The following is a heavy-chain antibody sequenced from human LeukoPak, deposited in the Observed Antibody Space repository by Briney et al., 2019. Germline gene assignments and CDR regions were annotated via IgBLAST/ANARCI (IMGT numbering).Heavy chain of an antibody. J-gene: IGHJ5*02. D-gene: IGHD4-17*01. CDR1: GGSISRGDYY. CDR2: IYYSGST. V-gene: IGHV4-30-4*01. CDR3: ARDRADYAAYPNWFDP. Sequence: PSETLSLTCTLSGGSISRGDYYWSSIRQPPGKGLEWIGYIYYSGSTYYNPSLKSRVTISVDTSKNQISLKLSSVTAADTAVYYCARDRADYAAYPNWFDPWGQGTLVTVSS.